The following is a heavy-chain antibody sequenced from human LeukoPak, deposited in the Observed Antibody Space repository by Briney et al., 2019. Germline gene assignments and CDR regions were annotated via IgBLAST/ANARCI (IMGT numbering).Heavy chain of an antibody. V-gene: IGHV6-1*01. CDR1: GDSVSSNGFA. CDR3: ARASLQSVYFDC. J-gene: IGHJ4*02. Sequence: SQTLSLTCAISGDSVSSNGFAWSWIRQSPSRGLEWLGRTYYRSKWNNDYAVSVKSRITINPDTSKNQFSLRLNSVTPEDTAVYYCARASLQSVYFDCWGQGTLVAVSS. CDR2: TYYRSKWNN.